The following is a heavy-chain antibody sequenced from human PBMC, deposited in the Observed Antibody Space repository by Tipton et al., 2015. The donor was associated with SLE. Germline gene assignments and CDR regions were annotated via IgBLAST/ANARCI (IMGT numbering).Heavy chain of an antibody. J-gene: IGHJ4*02. CDR1: GDSITSDNHF. CDR3: ARGGVGGYDYFDY. V-gene: IGHV4-31*03. CDR2: IHHSGGT. D-gene: IGHD5-12*01. Sequence: TLSLTCTVAGDSITSDNHFWSWIRQPAGKGLEWIGHIHHSGGTSYNPTLRSRVTISVDTSKNQFSLMLSSVTAADTAVYYCARGGVGGYDYFDYWGRGTLVTVSS.